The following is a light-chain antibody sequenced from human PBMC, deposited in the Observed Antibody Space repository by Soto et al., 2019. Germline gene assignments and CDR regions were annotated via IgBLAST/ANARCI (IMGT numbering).Light chain of an antibody. J-gene: IGKJ2*01. Sequence: DMQLTQSPSFLSASVGDRVTIACRASQGINSNLAWYQQKPGKAPKLLIYAASTLESGVPSRFSGSGSGTEFTLTISSLQPEDFAAYYCQQLNSYPYTFGQGTKLEIK. CDR3: QQLNSYPYT. CDR2: AAS. V-gene: IGKV1-9*01. CDR1: QGINSN.